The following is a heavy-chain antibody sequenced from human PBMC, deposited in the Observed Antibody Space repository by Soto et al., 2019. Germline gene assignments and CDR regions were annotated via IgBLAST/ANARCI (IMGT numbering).Heavy chain of an antibody. Sequence: QVQQQESGPGLVKPSETLSLTCTVSGASISSSYWSWIRRPPGKGLEWIGYIYHSGSTKYNPSLKSRVTISVDTSKNQFSVKLSSVTAADTAVYYCARVWGLDYIDSWGQGTRVTVSS. V-gene: IGHV4-59*01. CDR3: ARVWGLDYIDS. D-gene: IGHD7-27*01. CDR2: IYHSGST. J-gene: IGHJ4*02. CDR1: GASISSSY.